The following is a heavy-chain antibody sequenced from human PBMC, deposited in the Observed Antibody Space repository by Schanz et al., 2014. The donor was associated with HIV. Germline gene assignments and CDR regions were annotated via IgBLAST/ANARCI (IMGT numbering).Heavy chain of an antibody. CDR3: AKDGAPSGSYSYGMDV. J-gene: IGHJ6*02. Sequence: QVQLVESGGGVVQPGTSLRLSCAASGFSFSIFGMHWVRQAPGKGLEWVAIIGYDGNNKYYADSVKGRFTVSRDNSKNTNTLYLQMNSLRAEDTAVYYCAKDGAPSGSYSYGMDVWGQGTTVTVSS. CDR2: IGYDGNNK. CDR1: GFSFSIFG. D-gene: IGHD3-10*01. V-gene: IGHV3-33*06.